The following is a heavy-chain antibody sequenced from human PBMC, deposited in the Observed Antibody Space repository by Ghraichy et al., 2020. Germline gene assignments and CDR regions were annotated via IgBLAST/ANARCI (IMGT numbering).Heavy chain of an antibody. J-gene: IGHJ3*01. Sequence: GGSLRLSCAASGFSVSSYYMSWVRQAPGKGLEWVSVLYTAGSTYYADSVKGRFTISRDNSKNILYFEMDSLRAEDTAVYYCTREVGDAFDVWGQGTMVTVSS. CDR1: GFSVSSYY. CDR2: LYTAGST. V-gene: IGHV3-53*01. CDR3: TREVGDAFDV. D-gene: IGHD2-2*01.